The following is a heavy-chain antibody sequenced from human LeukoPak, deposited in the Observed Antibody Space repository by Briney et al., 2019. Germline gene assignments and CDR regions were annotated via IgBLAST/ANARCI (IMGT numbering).Heavy chain of an antibody. V-gene: IGHV4-59*06. CDR2: ISYSGNT. J-gene: IGHJ5*02. D-gene: IGHD3-22*01. CDR1: GGSISSYY. Sequence: KSSETLSLTCTVSGGSISSYYWSWIRQPPGKGLEWIGYISYSGNTYYNPSFKSRVTISGDTSKNQFSLKLSSVTAADTAVYYCARKLGSSGYYYETGGFDPWGQGTLVTVSS. CDR3: ARKLGSSGYYYETGGFDP.